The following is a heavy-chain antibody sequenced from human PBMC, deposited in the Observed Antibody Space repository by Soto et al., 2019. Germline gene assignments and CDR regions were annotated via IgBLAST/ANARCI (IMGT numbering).Heavy chain of an antibody. Sequence: EVQLLESGGGGVQPGGSLRLSCAASGFIFSDYAMTWVRQTPGKGLEWVSAITSSGSSTYFADSMKGRITISRDNSKYTLSLQMDSLRVEDTAIYYCERGVEGYDVSAFDSWGQGALVTVSS. CDR1: GFIFSDYA. CDR2: ITSSGSST. J-gene: IGHJ4*02. D-gene: IGHD5-12*01. V-gene: IGHV3-23*01. CDR3: ERGVEGYDVSAFDS.